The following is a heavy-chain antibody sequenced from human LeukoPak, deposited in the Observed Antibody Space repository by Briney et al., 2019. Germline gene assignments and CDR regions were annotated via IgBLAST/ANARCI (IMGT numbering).Heavy chain of an antibody. CDR3: ARDLGFGELSYFDY. J-gene: IGHJ4*02. V-gene: IGHV1-18*01. D-gene: IGHD3-10*01. CDR2: ISVYNGNT. Sequence: ASVNVSFKASVYTFTSYGISWVRQAPGQGLEWMGWISVYNGNTKYAQKIQGRVTMTTDTSTSTAYMELRSLRSDDTAVYYCARDLGFGELSYFDYWGQGTLVTVSS. CDR1: VYTFTSYG.